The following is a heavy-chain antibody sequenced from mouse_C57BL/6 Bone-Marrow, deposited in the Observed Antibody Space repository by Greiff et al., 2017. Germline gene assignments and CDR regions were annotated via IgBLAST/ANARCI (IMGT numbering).Heavy chain of an antibody. CDR1: GYTFTSYW. CDR3: AREEKTLNWDDYFDY. CDR2: INPSSGYT. D-gene: IGHD4-1*01. J-gene: IGHJ2*01. V-gene: IGHV1-7*01. Sequence: QVQLQQSGAELAKPGASVKLSCKASGYTFTSYWMHWVKQRPGQGLEWIGYINPSSGYTKYNQKFKDKATLTADKSSSTAYMQLSSLTYEDSSVYYCAREEKTLNWDDYFDYWGQGTTLTVSS.